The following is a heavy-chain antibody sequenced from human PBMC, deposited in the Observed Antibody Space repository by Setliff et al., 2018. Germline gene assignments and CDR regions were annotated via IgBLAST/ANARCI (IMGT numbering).Heavy chain of an antibody. J-gene: IGHJ4*02. D-gene: IGHD3-3*01. CDR2: INPNSGGT. Sequence: ASVKVSCKASGYTFTGYYMHWVRQAPGQGLEWMGWINPNSGGTNYAQKFQGWVTMTRDTSISTAYMELSRLRSDDTAVYYCARGRDFWSGYLVYWGKGTLVTVS. V-gene: IGHV1-2*04. CDR1: GYTFTGYY. CDR3: ARGRDFWSGYLVY.